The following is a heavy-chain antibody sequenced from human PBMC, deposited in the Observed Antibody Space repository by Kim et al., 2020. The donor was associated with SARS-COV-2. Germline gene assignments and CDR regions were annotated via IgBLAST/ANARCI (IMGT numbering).Heavy chain of an antibody. V-gene: IGHV1-3*01. Sequence: YSQNFQGRLTITRDTSASAAYMALSSLTSKDTAVYYCAREGSGSYNWLDPWGQGTLVTVSS. J-gene: IGHJ5*02. D-gene: IGHD3-10*01. CDR3: AREGSGSYNWLDP.